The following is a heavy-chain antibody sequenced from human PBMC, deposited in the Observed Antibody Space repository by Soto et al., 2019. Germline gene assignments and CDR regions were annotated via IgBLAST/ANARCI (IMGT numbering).Heavy chain of an antibody. Sequence: PSETLSLPCTVSGGSLREFGHLWTCIRQRPGRGLEWIGYSTYTGVTYYSPSLQSRISISVDTSKNQFSLTLNSVTAADTAVYYCATDSGGPPLNRFDSWGHGTLVTVSS. CDR3: ATDSGGPPLNRFDS. CDR2: STYTGVT. D-gene: IGHD3-16*01. V-gene: IGHV4-31*03. J-gene: IGHJ5*01. CDR1: GGSLREFGHL.